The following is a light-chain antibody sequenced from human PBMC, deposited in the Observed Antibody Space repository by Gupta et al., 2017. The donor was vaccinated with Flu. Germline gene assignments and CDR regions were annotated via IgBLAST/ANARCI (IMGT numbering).Light chain of an antibody. Sequence: GTISCTGTSSDVGNYNYVSWYQQHPGKAPKLMIFDVSKRPSGVPDRFSGSKSGNTASLTISGLQADDEADYYCCSYAGTYTFEVFGGGTKLTVL. J-gene: IGLJ2*01. CDR1: SSDVGNYNY. CDR2: DVS. CDR3: CSYAGTYTFEV. V-gene: IGLV2-11*01.